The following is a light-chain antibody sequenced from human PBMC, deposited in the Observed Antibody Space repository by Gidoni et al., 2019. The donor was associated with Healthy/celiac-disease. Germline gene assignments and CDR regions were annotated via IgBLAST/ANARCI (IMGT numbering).Light chain of an antibody. CDR2: DDS. V-gene: IGLV3-21*02. CDR1: NLGSKS. J-gene: IGLJ2*01. CDR3: QVWDSSSDHRVV. Sequence: SYVLTQPPSVSVAPGPTARITCGGNNLGSKSGHWYQQKPGQAAVLVVYDDSDRPSGIPERFSGSNSGNTASLTVSRVEAGDEDDYYCQVWDSSSDHRVVFGGGTKLTVL.